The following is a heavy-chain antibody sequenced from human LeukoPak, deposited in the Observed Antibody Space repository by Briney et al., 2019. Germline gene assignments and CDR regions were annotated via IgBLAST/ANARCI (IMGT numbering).Heavy chain of an antibody. D-gene: IGHD3-22*01. Sequence: GESLKISCKGSGYTFTNYWIGWVRQMPGKGLEWMGIIYPGDSDTRYSPSFQGQVTISADKSISTAYLQWSSLKASDTAMYYCARQVNYYDSSGYYYQDAFDIWGQGTMVTVSS. CDR2: IYPGDSDT. CDR3: ARQVNYYDSSGYYYQDAFDI. CDR1: GYTFTNYW. V-gene: IGHV5-51*01. J-gene: IGHJ3*02.